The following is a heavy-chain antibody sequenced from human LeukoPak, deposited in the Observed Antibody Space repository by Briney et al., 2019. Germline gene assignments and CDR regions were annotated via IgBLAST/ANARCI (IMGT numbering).Heavy chain of an antibody. CDR3: ARGRITMVRGAPLWFDP. J-gene: IGHJ5*02. CDR2: INHSGST. CDR1: GGSFSGYY. Sequence: PSETLSLTCAVYGGSFSGYYWNWLRQPPGKGLEWIGEINHSGSTNYNSSLKSRVTISVDTSKNQFSLKLSSVTAADTAVYYCARGRITMVRGAPLWFDPWGQGTLVTVSS. V-gene: IGHV4-34*01. D-gene: IGHD3-10*01.